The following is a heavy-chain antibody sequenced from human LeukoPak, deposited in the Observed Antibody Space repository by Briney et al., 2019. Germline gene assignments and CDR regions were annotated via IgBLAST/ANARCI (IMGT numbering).Heavy chain of an antibody. J-gene: IGHJ6*02. CDR2: IYYSGNT. CDR3: AREDPQTTVPEGMDV. V-gene: IGHV4-59*01. D-gene: IGHD4-17*01. CDR1: GGSISSFY. Sequence: SETLSLTCTVPGGSISSFYWSWIRQPPGKGLEWIGYIYYSGNTNYNPSLKSRVTLSVDTSKNQFSLKLSSVTAADTAVYYCAREDPQTTVPEGMDVWGQGTTVTVSS.